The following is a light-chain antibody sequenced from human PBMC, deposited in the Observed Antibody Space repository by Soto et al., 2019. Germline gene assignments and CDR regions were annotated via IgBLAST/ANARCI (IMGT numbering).Light chain of an antibody. J-gene: IGLJ3*02. CDR3: ATLDSGLSTVV. CDR1: TSNIGNNY. Sequence: QSVLTQPPSVSAAPGQKVAISCSGSTSNIGNNYVSWYQQLPEKAPKLLIYDTDKRPSGIPDRFSASKSGTSATLGITGLQTGDEAEYYCATLDSGLSTVVFGGGTKLTVL. CDR2: DTD. V-gene: IGLV1-51*01.